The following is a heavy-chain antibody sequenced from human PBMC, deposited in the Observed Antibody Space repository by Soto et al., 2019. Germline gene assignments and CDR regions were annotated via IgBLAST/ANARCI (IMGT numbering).Heavy chain of an antibody. CDR2: IYSGGST. D-gene: IGHD4-17*01. CDR3: ARRTVTTQYYYYYMDV. J-gene: IGHJ6*03. Sequence: GGSLRLSCAASGFTVSSNYMSWVRQAPGKGLEWVSVIYSGGSTYYADSVKGRFTISRDNSKNTLYLQMNSLRAEDTAVYYCARRTVTTQYYYYYMDVWGKGTTVTVSS. V-gene: IGHV3-66*04. CDR1: GFTVSSNY.